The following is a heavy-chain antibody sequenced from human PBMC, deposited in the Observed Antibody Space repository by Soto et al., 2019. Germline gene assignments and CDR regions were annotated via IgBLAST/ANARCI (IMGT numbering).Heavy chain of an antibody. V-gene: IGHV1-46*03. CDR2: VNPTGGST. CDR3: ARHLAAGDC. CDR1: AYTFTSYD. D-gene: IGHD6-25*01. Sequence: ASVKLSCKASAYTFTSYDIHWVRQAPGQGLEWMAIVNPTGGSTNYAQKFQGRVTVTFDTSTSTVFMELNSLRYEDTAVYYCARHLAAGDCWGQGPLVTVSS. J-gene: IGHJ4*02.